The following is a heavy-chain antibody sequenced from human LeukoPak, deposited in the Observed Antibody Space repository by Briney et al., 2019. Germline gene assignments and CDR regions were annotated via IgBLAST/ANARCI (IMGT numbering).Heavy chain of an antibody. Sequence: ASVKVSCKTSGYSFTAFYIHWVRQAPGQGLEWMGWIHPRRGDTNCAQKFQGRVTMTRDTSISTAYLDLSSLRSDDTAVYYCARDGDCGTGSYYRGCIDSWGQGTPVTVSP. CDR2: IHPRRGDT. D-gene: IGHD3-10*01. V-gene: IGHV1-2*02. CDR3: ARDGDCGTGSYYRGCIDS. CDR1: GYSFTAFY. J-gene: IGHJ4*02.